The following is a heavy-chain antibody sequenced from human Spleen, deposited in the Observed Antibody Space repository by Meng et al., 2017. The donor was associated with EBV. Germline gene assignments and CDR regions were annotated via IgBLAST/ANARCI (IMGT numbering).Heavy chain of an antibody. CDR3: THGTTTAALDS. Sequence: QITWKESGPTLVKPTQTLTLTCTFSGFSLSTSGVGVGWVRQPPGKALEWLALIYWDDDQRFNPSLRSRLAITKDTSKNQVVLTLTNMDPLDTATYYCTHGTTTAALDSWGQGTLVTVSS. J-gene: IGHJ4*02. D-gene: IGHD2/OR15-2a*01. CDR2: IYWDDDQ. V-gene: IGHV2-5*02. CDR1: GFSLSTSGVG.